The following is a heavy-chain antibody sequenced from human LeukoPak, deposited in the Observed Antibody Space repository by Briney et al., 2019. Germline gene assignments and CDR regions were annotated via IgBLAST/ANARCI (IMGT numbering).Heavy chain of an antibody. CDR1: GDSISSDY. D-gene: IGHD3-10*01. CDR2: IYYSGST. CDR3: ARGGYYGSGNDFRFDP. J-gene: IGHJ5*02. V-gene: IGHV4-59*01. Sequence: SETLSLTCNVSGDSISSDYWSWIRQPPGKGLEWIGHIYYSGSTNYKPSLKSRVTISVDTSKNQFSLKLSSVTAADTAVYYCARGGYYGSGNDFRFDPWGQGTLVTVSS.